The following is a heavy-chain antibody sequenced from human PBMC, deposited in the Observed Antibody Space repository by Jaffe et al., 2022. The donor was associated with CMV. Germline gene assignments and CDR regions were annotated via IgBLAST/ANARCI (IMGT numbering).Heavy chain of an antibody. CDR3: AIGGEPTPWYYYYGMDV. V-gene: IGHV4-59*01. J-gene: IGHJ6*02. CDR1: GGSISSYY. CDR2: IYYSGST. D-gene: IGHD3-16*01. Sequence: QVQLQESGPGLVKPSETLSLTCTVSGGSISSYYWSWIRQPPGKGLEWIGYIYYSGSTNYNPSLKSRVTISVDTSKNQFSLKLSSVTAADTAVYYCAIGGEPTPWYYYYGMDVWGQGTTVTVSS.